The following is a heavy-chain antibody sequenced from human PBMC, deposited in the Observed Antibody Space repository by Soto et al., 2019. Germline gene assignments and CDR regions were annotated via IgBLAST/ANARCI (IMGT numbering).Heavy chain of an antibody. D-gene: IGHD3-22*01. Sequence: QVQLQESGPGLVKPSETLSLTCTVSGGSVSSGSYSWSWIRQPPVKGLEWIGYIYYSGSTNYNPSLKSRVTISVDTSKNQFSLKLSSVTAADTAVYYCARGSYDSSGYYLVYWGQGTLVTVSS. J-gene: IGHJ4*02. V-gene: IGHV4-61*01. CDR2: IYYSGST. CDR3: ARGSYDSSGYYLVY. CDR1: GGSVSSGSYS.